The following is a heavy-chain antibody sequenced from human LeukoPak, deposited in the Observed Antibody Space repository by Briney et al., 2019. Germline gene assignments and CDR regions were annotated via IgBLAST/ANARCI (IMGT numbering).Heavy chain of an antibody. CDR2: FDPEDGET. CDR3: AISSSGYHYPEY. J-gene: IGHJ4*02. D-gene: IGHD3-22*01. V-gene: IGHV1-24*01. Sequence: ASVKVSCKVSGYTLTELSMHWVRQAPGKGREWMGGFDPEDGETIYAQKFQGRVTMTEDTSTDTAYMELSSLRSEDTAVYYCAISSSGYHYPEYWGQGTLVTVSS. CDR1: GYTLTELS.